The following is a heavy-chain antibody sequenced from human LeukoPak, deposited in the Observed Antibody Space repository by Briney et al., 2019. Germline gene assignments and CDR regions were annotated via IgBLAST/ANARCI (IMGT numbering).Heavy chain of an antibody. CDR1: GFTMTNNY. CDR3: AGRPDCGGDCLDY. CDR2: IYSGGDT. Sequence: TGGSLSLSCAASGFTMTNNYMSWVPQAPGEGLEWVSVIYSGGDTYYADSVKGRFTISRDNSKNTLFLQMNSLRAEDTAVYYCAGRPDCGGDCLDYWGQGTLVTVSS. V-gene: IGHV3-66*01. J-gene: IGHJ4*02. D-gene: IGHD2-21*01.